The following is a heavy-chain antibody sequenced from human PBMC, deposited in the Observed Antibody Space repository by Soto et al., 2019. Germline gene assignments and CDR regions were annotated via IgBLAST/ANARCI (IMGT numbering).Heavy chain of an antibody. V-gene: IGHV1-3*01. Sequence: VASVKVSCKASGYTFTTYAMHWVRQAPGQRLEWMGWINAGNGKTKYSQKFQGRVTITRDTSATTAYMELSSLRSEDTAVYYCARAGDDCSTISCSMIHYWGPGALVPVS. J-gene: IGHJ4*02. D-gene: IGHD2-2*01. CDR1: GYTFTTYA. CDR2: INAGNGKT. CDR3: ARAGDDCSTISCSMIHY.